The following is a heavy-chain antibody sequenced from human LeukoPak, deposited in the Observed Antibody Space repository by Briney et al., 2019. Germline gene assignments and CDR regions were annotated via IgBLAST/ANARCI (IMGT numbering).Heavy chain of an antibody. J-gene: IGHJ6*02. CDR2: IYTSGST. CDR3: ARDCYGEELPPYYYYGMDV. Sequence: SETLSLTCTVSGGSISSYYWSWIRQPAGKGLEWIGRIYTSGSTNYNPSLKSRVTMSVDTSKNQFSLKLSSVTAADTAVYYCARDCYGEELPPYYYYGMDVWGQGTTVTVSS. D-gene: IGHD4-17*01. CDR1: GGSISSYY. V-gene: IGHV4-4*07.